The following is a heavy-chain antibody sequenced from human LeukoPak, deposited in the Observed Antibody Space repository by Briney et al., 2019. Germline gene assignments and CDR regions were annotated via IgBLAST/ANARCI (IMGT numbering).Heavy chain of an antibody. V-gene: IGHV1-18*04. D-gene: IGHD3-16*01. J-gene: IGHJ4*02. CDR1: GYTFTGYY. CDR2: ISAYNGNT. CDR3: ARDLGLFRPKTFDY. Sequence: GASVKVSCKASGYTFTGYYMHWVRQAPGQGLEWMGWISAYNGNTNYAQKLQGRVTMTTDTSTSTAYMELRSLRSDDTAVYYCARDLGLFRPKTFDYWGQGTLVTVSS.